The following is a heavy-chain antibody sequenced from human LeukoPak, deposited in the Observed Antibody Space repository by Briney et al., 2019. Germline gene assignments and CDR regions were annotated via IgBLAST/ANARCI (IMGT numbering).Heavy chain of an antibody. J-gene: IGHJ4*02. CDR2: ISWNSGSI. Sequence: TGGSLRLSCAASGFTFDDYAMHWVRQAPGKGLEWVSGISWNSGSIGYADSVKGRFTISRDNAKNSLYLQMNSLRAEDTALYYCAKDNGYSSSWFDYWGQGTLVTVSS. CDR3: AKDNGYSSSWFDY. CDR1: GFTFDDYA. D-gene: IGHD6-13*01. V-gene: IGHV3-9*01.